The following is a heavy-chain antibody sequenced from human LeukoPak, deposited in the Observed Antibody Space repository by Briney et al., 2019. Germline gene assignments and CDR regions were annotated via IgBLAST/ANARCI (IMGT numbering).Heavy chain of an antibody. D-gene: IGHD2/OR15-2a*01. CDR3: AVSAGFNWFDP. J-gene: IGHJ5*02. V-gene: IGHV3-74*03. CDR2: INSDGSST. CDR1: GFTFSRYW. Sequence: GGSLRLSCAASGFTFSRYWMRWVRQAPGKGLVWVSRINSDGSSTMYADSVKGRFTISRDNAKNTLYLQMNSLRAEDTAVYYLAVSAGFNWFDPWGQGTLVTVSS.